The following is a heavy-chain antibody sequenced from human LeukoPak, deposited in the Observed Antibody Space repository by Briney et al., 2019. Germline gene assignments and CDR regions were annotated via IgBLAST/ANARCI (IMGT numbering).Heavy chain of an antibody. D-gene: IGHD3-10*01. J-gene: IGHJ4*02. CDR3: ATQVLLCHYY. CDR2: LYTSGST. CDR1: GGSITDYH. Sequence: SETLSLTCTVSGGSITDYHWIWIRQPAGKGLEWIGRLYTSGSTNYNPSLKSRVSMSVDTSKKQFSLKLTSVTAADTAIYYCATQVLLCHYYWGQGTLVTVSS. V-gene: IGHV4-4*07.